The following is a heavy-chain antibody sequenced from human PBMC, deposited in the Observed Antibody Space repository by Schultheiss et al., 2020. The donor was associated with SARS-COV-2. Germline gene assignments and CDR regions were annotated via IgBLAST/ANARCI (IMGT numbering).Heavy chain of an antibody. CDR1: GGSISSSSYY. CDR2: IYYSGST. CDR3: ARDAVAGEQPFDY. D-gene: IGHD6-19*01. Sequence: ESLKISCTVSGGSISSSSYYWGWIRQPPGKGLEWIGSIYYSGSTYYNPSLKSRVTISVDTSKNQFSLKLSSVTAADTAVYYCARDAVAGEQPFDYWGQGTLVTVSP. J-gene: IGHJ4*02. V-gene: IGHV4-39*02.